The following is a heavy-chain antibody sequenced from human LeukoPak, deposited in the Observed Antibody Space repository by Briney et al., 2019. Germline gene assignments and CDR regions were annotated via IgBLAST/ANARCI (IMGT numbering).Heavy chain of an antibody. J-gene: IGHJ4*02. V-gene: IGHV3-30-3*01. D-gene: IGHD3-10*01. CDR3: ARDSLLWFGESSPFDY. CDR1: GFTFSSYA. Sequence: PGGSLRLSCAASGFTFSSYAMHWVRQAPGKGLEWVAVTSYDGSTKYYADSVKGRFTISRDNSRNTLYLQMNSLRLEDTAVYYCARDSLLWFGESSPFDYWGQGTLVTVSS. CDR2: TSYDGSTK.